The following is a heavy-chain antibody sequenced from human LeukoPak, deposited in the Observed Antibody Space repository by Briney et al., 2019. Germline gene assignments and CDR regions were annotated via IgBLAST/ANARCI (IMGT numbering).Heavy chain of an antibody. V-gene: IGHV4-30-4*01. CDR2: IYYSGST. CDR1: GGSISSGDYY. D-gene: IGHD6-13*01. Sequence: SETLSLTCTVSGGSISSGDYYWSWIRQPPGKGLEWIGYIYYSGSTYYNPSLKSRVTISVDTSKNQFSLKLSSVTAADTAVYYCARGHSSSWYGGGASYNWFDPWGQGTLVTVSS. J-gene: IGHJ5*02. CDR3: ARGHSSSWYGGGASYNWFDP.